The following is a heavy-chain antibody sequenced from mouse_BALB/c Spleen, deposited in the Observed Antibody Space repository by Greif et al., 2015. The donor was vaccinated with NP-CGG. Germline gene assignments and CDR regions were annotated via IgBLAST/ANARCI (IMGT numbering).Heavy chain of an antibody. CDR1: GYTFTDYY. J-gene: IGHJ4*01. CDR3: ARRTGTEAMDY. V-gene: IGHV1-84*02. Sequence: QVQLQQPGPELVKPGASVKISCKASGYTFTDYYINWVKQKPGQGLEWIGWIYPGSGNTQYNEKFKGKATLTVDTSSSTAYMHPSSLTSEDTAVYFCARRTGTEAMDYWGHGTSVTVTA. D-gene: IGHD4-1*01. CDR2: IYPGSGNT.